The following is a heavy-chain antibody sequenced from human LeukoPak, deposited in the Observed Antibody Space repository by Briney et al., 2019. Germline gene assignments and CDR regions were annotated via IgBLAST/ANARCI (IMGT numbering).Heavy chain of an antibody. CDR3: AKDPYSSSFGYYFDY. CDR2: IKQDGSEK. D-gene: IGHD6-6*01. Sequence: GGSLRLSCAASGFTFSSYWMSWVRQAPGKGLEWVANIKQDGSEKYYVDSVKGRFTISRDNAKNSLYLQMNSLRAEDTAVYYCAKDPYSSSFGYYFDYWGQGTLVTVSS. J-gene: IGHJ4*02. CDR1: GFTFSSYW. V-gene: IGHV3-7*03.